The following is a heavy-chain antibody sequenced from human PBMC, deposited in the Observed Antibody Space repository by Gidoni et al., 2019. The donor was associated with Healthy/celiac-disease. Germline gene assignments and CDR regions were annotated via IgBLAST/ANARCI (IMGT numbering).Heavy chain of an antibody. J-gene: IGHJ4*02. D-gene: IGHD4-4*01. CDR3: ARGGGNLDYFDY. V-gene: IGHV3-33*01. CDR2: IWYDGSNK. Sequence: GGVVHPGRSLRLSCAASGFTFSSYGMHWVRQAPGKGLEWAAVIWYDGSNKYYADSVKGRFTISRDNSKNTLYLQMNSLRAEDTAVYYCARGGGNLDYFDYWGQGTLVTVSS. CDR1: GFTFSSYG.